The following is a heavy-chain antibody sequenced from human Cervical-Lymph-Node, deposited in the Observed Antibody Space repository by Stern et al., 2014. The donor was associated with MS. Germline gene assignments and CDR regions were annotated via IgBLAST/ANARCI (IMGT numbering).Heavy chain of an antibody. D-gene: IGHD2-21*01. J-gene: IGHJ3*02. CDR3: ARDSGSSIFRDAFDI. CDR1: GFTFSVHA. CDR2: LRSSGSPR. Sequence: VQLVESGGGLVKPGGSLRLSCTASGFTFSVHAMSWIRQAPGMGLEWISFLRSSGSPRYYATSVQGRFTISRDNAKETLYLHMHNLRAEDTAVYYCARDSGSSIFRDAFDIWGQGAMVTVSS. V-gene: IGHV3-11*01.